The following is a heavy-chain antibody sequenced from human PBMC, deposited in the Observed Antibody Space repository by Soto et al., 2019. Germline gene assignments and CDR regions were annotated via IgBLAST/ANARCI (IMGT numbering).Heavy chain of an antibody. D-gene: IGHD5-12*01. CDR3: ARARLRAVYAFDI. CDR2: IYYSGST. V-gene: IGHV4-31*03. J-gene: IGHJ3*02. Sequence: TLSLTCTVAGGSVSSGAYYWTWIRQRPGKGLEWIGYIYYSGSTYYSPSLKSRLSISLDTSKNQFSLRLSSVTAADTAMYYCARARLRAVYAFDIWGQGTMVT. CDR1: GGSVSSGAYY.